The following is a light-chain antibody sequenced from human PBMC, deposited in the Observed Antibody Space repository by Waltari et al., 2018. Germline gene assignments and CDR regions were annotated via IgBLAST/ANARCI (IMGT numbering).Light chain of an antibody. CDR1: SHRSYY. Sequence: SSELTQDPAVSVALGQTVRITCQGDSHRSYYASWYQQKPGQAPVLVIYGKNNRPSGIPDRFSGSSSGNTASLTITGAQAEDEADYYCNSRDSSGNHLEVFGTGTKVTVL. CDR3: NSRDSSGNHLEV. V-gene: IGLV3-19*01. CDR2: GKN. J-gene: IGLJ1*01.